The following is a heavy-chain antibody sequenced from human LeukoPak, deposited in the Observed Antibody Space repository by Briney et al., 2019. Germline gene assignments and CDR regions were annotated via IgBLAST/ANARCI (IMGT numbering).Heavy chain of an antibody. J-gene: IGHJ4*02. D-gene: IGHD6-19*01. Sequence: GGSPRLSCAASGFTFSSYVMNWVRQAPGKGLEWVSAISDTGGSTYYADSVRGRFTISRDNSKNTLYLQMNSLRAEDTAVYYCAKGRSGWDFEYSGQGTLVIVSP. CDR3: AKGRSGWDFEY. V-gene: IGHV3-23*01. CDR1: GFTFSSYV. CDR2: ISDTGGST.